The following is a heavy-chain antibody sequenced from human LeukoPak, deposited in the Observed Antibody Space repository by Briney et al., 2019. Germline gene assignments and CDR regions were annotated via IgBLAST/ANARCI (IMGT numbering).Heavy chain of an antibody. CDR1: GFTFSSYG. CDR2: IWYDGSNK. J-gene: IGHJ4*02. Sequence: PGRSLRLSCAASGFTFSSYGMHWVRQAPGKGLEWVAIIWYDGSNKYYADSVKGRFTISRDNSKNTFYLQMNSLRAEDTAVYYCASFRDSGSYEYYFDYWGQGALVTVSS. V-gene: IGHV3-33*01. CDR3: ASFRDSGSYEYYFDY. D-gene: IGHD1-26*01.